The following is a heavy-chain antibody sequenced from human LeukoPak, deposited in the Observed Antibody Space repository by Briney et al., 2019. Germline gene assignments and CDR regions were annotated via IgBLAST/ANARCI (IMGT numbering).Heavy chain of an antibody. CDR3: ARALSSSPHPPYYYYYMDV. D-gene: IGHD6-6*01. J-gene: IGHJ6*03. CDR2: IIPIFGTA. CDR1: GGTFSSYA. Sequence: SVKVSCKASGGTFSSYAISWVRQAPGQGLEWMGGIIPIFGTANYAQKFQGRVTITADESTSTAYMELSSLRSEDTAVYYCARALSSSPHPPYYYYYMDVWGKGTTVTVSS. V-gene: IGHV1-69*01.